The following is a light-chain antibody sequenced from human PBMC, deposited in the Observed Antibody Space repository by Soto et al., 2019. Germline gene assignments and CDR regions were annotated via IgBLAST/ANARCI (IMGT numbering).Light chain of an antibody. V-gene: IGKV1-5*03. J-gene: IGKJ2*01. Sequence: DIQMTQSPSTLSASVGDRVTITCRASESISSWLAWYQQKPGKAPNLLIYEASSLESGVPSRFSGSGSGTEFTLTINSLQPDDFATYYCQQYNSYSPGYTFGQGTKLESK. CDR1: ESISSW. CDR3: QQYNSYSPGYT. CDR2: EAS.